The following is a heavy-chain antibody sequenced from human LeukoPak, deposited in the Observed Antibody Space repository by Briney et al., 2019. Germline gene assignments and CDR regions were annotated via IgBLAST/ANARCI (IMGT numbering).Heavy chain of an antibody. CDR1: GFTFSSYG. V-gene: IGHV3-30*03. Sequence: GGSLRLSCAASGFTFSSYGMHWVRQAPGKGLEWVAVISYDGSNKYYADSVKGRFTISRDNSKNTLYLQMNSLRAEDTAVYYCARGRVATTPPVDYWAREPWSPSPQ. CDR2: ISYDGSNK. CDR3: ARGRVATTPPVDY. J-gene: IGHJ4*02. D-gene: IGHD5-12*01.